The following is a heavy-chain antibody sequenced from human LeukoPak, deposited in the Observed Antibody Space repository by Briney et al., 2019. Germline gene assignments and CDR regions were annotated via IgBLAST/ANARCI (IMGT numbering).Heavy chain of an antibody. V-gene: IGHV3-21*01. J-gene: IGHJ5*02. CDR2: ISSSSSYI. D-gene: IGHD3-10*01. CDR1: GFTFSSYS. Sequence: GGSLRLSCAASGFTFSSYSMNWVRQAPGKGLEWASSISSSSSYIYYADSVKGRFTISRDNAKNSLYLQMNSLRAEDTAVYYCARGSRQQYYGSGSPQRFDPWGQGTLVTVSS. CDR3: ARGSRQQYYGSGSPQRFDP.